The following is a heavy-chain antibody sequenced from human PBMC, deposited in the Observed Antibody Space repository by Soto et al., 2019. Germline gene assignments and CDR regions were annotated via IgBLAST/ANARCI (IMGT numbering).Heavy chain of an antibody. V-gene: IGHV3-30-3*01. D-gene: IGHD6-19*01. J-gene: IGHJ4*02. CDR2: ISYDGSNK. CDR3: ARVLVGVAGPIDY. CDR1: GFTFSSYA. Sequence: GGSLRLSCAASGFTFSSYAMHWVRQAPGKGLEWVAVISYDGSNKYYADSVKGRFTISRDNSKNTLYLQMNSLRAEDTAVYYCARVLVGVAGPIDYWGQGTLVTVSS.